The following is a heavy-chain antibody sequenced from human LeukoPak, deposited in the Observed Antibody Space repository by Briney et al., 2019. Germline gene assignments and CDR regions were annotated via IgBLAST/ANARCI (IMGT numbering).Heavy chain of an antibody. V-gene: IGHV4-39*01. D-gene: IGHD3-22*01. CDR2: VYYSGST. CDR3: ARQYYDSSGYYPWYFDY. CDR1: GGSFSRTTYY. Sequence: SETLSLTCTVSGGSFSRTTYYWGWIRQPPGKGLEWIGSVYYSGSTYYNQSLKSRVTISVDTSKNQFSLKLTSVTAADTAVYYCARQYYDSSGYYPWYFDYWGLGTLVTVSS. J-gene: IGHJ4*02.